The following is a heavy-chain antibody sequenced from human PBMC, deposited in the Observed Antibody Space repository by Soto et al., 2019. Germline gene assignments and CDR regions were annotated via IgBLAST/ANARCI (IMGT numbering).Heavy chain of an antibody. CDR3: ARGPDWTSAGPDH. CDR1: GYTFTAYY. D-gene: IGHD6-13*01. Sequence: ASVKVSCKASGYTFTAYYIHWVRQAPGQGLEWMGWVNPNGGGTHYSKKFQGRVTMTSDTSITTAYMDLSRLKSDDAAIYFCARGPDWTSAGPDHWGQGTLVTSPQ. CDR2: VNPNGGGT. J-gene: IGHJ4*02. V-gene: IGHV1-2*02.